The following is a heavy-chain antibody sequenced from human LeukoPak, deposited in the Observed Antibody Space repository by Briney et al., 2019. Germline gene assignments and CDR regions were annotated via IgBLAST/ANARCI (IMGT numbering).Heavy chain of an antibody. D-gene: IGHD3-22*01. CDR1: GFTFSSYS. J-gene: IGHJ4*02. CDR3: ARGDPYYYDSSGYRSWDY. Sequence: GGSLRLSCAASGFTFSSYSMNWVRQAPGKGLEWVSSISSSSGYIYYADSVKGRFTISRDNAKNSLYLQMNSLRAEDTAVYYCARGDPYYYDSSGYRSWDYWGQGTLVTVSS. V-gene: IGHV3-21*01. CDR2: ISSSSGYI.